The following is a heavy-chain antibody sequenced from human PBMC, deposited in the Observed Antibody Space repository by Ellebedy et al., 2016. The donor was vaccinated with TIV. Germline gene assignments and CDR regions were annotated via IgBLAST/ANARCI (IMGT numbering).Heavy chain of an antibody. CDR2: INHSGST. CDR3: ARGPYGSGFPTYYYYYGMDV. Sequence: SETLSLTCTVSGGSISSYYWSWIRQPPGKGLEWIGEINHSGSTNYNPSLKSRVTVSVDTSKNQFSLKLSSVTAADTAVYYCARGPYGSGFPTYYYYYGMDVWGQGTTVTVSS. J-gene: IGHJ6*02. CDR1: GGSISSYY. V-gene: IGHV4-34*01. D-gene: IGHD3-10*01.